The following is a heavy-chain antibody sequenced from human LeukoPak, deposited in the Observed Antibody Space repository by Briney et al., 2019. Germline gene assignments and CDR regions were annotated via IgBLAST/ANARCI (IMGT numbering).Heavy chain of an antibody. J-gene: IGHJ5*02. Sequence: ASVKVSCKASGYTFTNYEINWVRHATGQGLEWMGWMNSNSGGTTYAQKFQGRITMTRSTSISTAYMELSSLRSEDTAVYYCAREDDYGDFVWFDPWGQGTLVTVSS. D-gene: IGHD4-17*01. V-gene: IGHV1-8*01. CDR1: GYTFTNYE. CDR3: AREDDYGDFVWFDP. CDR2: MNSNSGGT.